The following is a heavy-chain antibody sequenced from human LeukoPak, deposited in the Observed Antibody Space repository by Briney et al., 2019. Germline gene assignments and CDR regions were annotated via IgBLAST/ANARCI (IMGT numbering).Heavy chain of an antibody. Sequence: ASVKVSCKASGYTFTSYGISWVRQAPGQGLEWMGWISAYNGNTNYAQKLQGRVTMTTDTSTSTAYMELRSLRSDDTAVYYCARTEGYDFWSGYLDYWGQGTLVTVSS. V-gene: IGHV1-18*01. J-gene: IGHJ4*02. D-gene: IGHD3-3*01. CDR3: ARTEGYDFWSGYLDY. CDR2: ISAYNGNT. CDR1: GYTFTSYG.